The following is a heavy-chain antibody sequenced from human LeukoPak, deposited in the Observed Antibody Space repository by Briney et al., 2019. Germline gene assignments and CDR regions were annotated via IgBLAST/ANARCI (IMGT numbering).Heavy chain of an antibody. Sequence: GGSLRLSCAGFGFFVSSTYMSWVRQAPGKGLEWVSVIYSGGSTFYADSVKGRFTISRDNSKNTLYLQMNSLRAEDTAVYYCARESNYDYWGQGTVVTVSS. CDR1: GFFVSSTY. CDR3: ARESNYDY. V-gene: IGHV3-66*01. CDR2: IYSGGST. J-gene: IGHJ4*02.